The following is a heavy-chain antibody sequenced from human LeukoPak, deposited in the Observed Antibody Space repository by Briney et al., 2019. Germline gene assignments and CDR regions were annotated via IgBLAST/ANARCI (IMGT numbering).Heavy chain of an antibody. CDR3: ARGIGYFDWLLFS. J-gene: IGHJ5*02. CDR1: GFIFSSYN. D-gene: IGHD3-9*01. Sequence: GGSLRLSCAASGFIFSSYNMNWVRQAPGKGLEWVSSVNTNGDYIYYADSVKGRFTISRDNAKNSLYLQVNSLRAEDSAVYYCARGIGYFDWLLFSWGQGTLLTVSS. CDR2: VNTNGDYI. V-gene: IGHV3-21*06.